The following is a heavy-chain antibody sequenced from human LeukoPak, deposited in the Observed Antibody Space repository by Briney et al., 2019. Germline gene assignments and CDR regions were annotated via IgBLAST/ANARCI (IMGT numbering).Heavy chain of an antibody. Sequence: NPSETLSLTCGVSGGSVSSSNWWSWVRQPPGMGLEWIGEIFHNGNTNYNPSLKSRVTISVDKSKNQFSPNLSSVTAADKAIYYCARVTWGTPGAFDIWGQGTMVTVSS. J-gene: IGHJ3*02. V-gene: IGHV4-4*02. CDR2: IFHNGNT. D-gene: IGHD7-27*01. CDR3: ARVTWGTPGAFDI. CDR1: GGSVSSSNW.